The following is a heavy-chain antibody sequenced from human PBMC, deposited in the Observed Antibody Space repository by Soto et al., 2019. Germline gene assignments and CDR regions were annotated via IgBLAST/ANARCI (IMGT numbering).Heavy chain of an antibody. Sequence: QVQLQQSGPGLVKPSQTLSLTCAISGDSVSTNSATWDWIRQSPSRGLEWLGRTYYRSKWENDSAVSVKGRXTXNXNTSNTQFSLQLNSVTPDDTAVYYCASLIGHSWLDSWGQGTLVTVSS. D-gene: IGHD2-8*01. J-gene: IGHJ5*01. CDR1: GDSVSTNSAT. CDR3: ASLIGHSWLDS. CDR2: TYYRSKWEN. V-gene: IGHV6-1*01.